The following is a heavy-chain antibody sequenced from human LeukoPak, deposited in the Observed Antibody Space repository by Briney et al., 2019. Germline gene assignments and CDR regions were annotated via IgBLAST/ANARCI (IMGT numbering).Heavy chain of an antibody. D-gene: IGHD3-22*01. CDR1: GYSISSGYY. V-gene: IGHV4-38-2*02. CDR2: IYHSGRT. CDR3: ACLTTADAFDI. J-gene: IGHJ3*02. Sequence: SETLSLTCTVSGYSISSGYYWGWIRQPPGKGLEWIGSIYHSGRTYYNPSLKSRVTISVDTSKNQFSLKLSSVTAADTAVYYCACLTTADAFDIWGQGTMVTVSS.